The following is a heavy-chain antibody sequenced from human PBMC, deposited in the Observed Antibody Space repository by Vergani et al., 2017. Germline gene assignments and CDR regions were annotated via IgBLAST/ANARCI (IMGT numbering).Heavy chain of an antibody. CDR3: ARDREAAARTGFIFDY. CDR2: IYYSGST. J-gene: IGHJ4*02. Sequence: QVQLQESGPGLVKPSETLSLTCTVSGGSISSYYWSWIRQPPGKGLEWIGYIYYSGSTNYNPSLKRRVTISVDTSKNQFSLKLSSVTAADTAVYYCARDREAAARTGFIFDYWGQGTLVTVSS. D-gene: IGHD6-13*01. V-gene: IGHV4-59*01. CDR1: GGSISSYY.